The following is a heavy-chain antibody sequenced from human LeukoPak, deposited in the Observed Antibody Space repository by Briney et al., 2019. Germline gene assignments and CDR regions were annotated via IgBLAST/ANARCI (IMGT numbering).Heavy chain of an antibody. CDR1: RYTFTSYG. CDR2: ISAYNGNT. J-gene: IGHJ4*02. Sequence: GASVKVSCKASRYTFTSYGIRWVRQAPRQGREWMGWISAYNGNTNYAQKLQGRVTMTPDTSPSTAYMELRSQRSDDTAVYYCVRDMARHRCSSGSYSLDYWGQGTLVTVSS. CDR3: VRDMARHRCSSGSYSLDY. D-gene: IGHD3-10*01. V-gene: IGHV1-18*01.